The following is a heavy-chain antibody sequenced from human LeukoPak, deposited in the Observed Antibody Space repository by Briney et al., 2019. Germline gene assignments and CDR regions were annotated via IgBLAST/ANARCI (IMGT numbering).Heavy chain of an antibody. CDR2: INPNSGVT. V-gene: IGHV1-2*02. CDR1: GFTFTGYY. D-gene: IGHD6-6*01. J-gene: IGHJ4*02. Sequence: ASVKVSCKASGFTFTGYYIHWVRQAPGQGLEWMGWINPNSGVTKYAQKFQGRVTMTRDTSISTAYMELSRLRSDDTAVYYCARDPRPGPIDYWGQGTLVTVSS. CDR3: ARDPRPGPIDY.